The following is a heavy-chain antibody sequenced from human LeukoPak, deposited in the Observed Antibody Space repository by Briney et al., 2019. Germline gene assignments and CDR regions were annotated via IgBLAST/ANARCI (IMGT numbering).Heavy chain of an antibody. Sequence: GGSLRLSCSASGFTFGDYSMSWFRQAPGKGLEWVGFIRSKAYGGTAEYAASVKGRFTISRDDSESIAYLQMDSLKTEDTAVYYCSREIRYFDGFLADYWGQGTLVTVSS. J-gene: IGHJ4*02. V-gene: IGHV3-49*03. CDR3: SREIRYFDGFLADY. D-gene: IGHD3-9*01. CDR1: GFTFGDYS. CDR2: IRSKAYGGTA.